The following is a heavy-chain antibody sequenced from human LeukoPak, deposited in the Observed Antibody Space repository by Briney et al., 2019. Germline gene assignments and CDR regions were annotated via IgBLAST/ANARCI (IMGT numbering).Heavy chain of an antibody. Sequence: PGRSLRLSCAASGFTFDDYAMTWVRQAPGKGLEWVSAISTSDLTTYYADSVKGRFTISRDNSKNTLYLQMNSLRAEDAAVYYCARLLYRDAFDIWGQGTMVTVSS. V-gene: IGHV3-23*01. CDR1: GFTFDDYA. J-gene: IGHJ3*02. CDR3: ARLLYRDAFDI. CDR2: ISTSDLTT. D-gene: IGHD2-8*01.